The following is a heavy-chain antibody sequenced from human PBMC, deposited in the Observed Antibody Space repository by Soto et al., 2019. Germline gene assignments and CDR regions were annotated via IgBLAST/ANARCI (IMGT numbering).Heavy chain of an antibody. D-gene: IGHD5-18*01. CDR2: INHSGST. J-gene: IGHJ5*02. CDR3: ARRIQLWLERGWFDP. V-gene: IGHV4-34*01. CDR1: GGSFSGYY. Sequence: SETLSLTCAVYGGSFSGYYWSWIRQPPGKGLEWIGEINHSGSTNYNPSLKSRVTISVDTSKNQFSLKLSSVTAADTAVYYCARRIQLWLERGWFDPWGQGTLVTVSS.